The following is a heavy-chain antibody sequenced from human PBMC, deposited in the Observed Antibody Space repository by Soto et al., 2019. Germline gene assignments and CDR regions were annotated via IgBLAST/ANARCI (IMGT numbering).Heavy chain of an antibody. V-gene: IGHV5-51*01. Sequence: ELLKDWSSGSEYLCKNRWIGWMSQKPGKGLEWLGIIYPGDSNTRYSPSFQGQVTISADRSTNTAYLQWSSLKASDTAIYYCARMLTDCGGNSGFDFLGRGTLVTVSS. J-gene: IGHJ4*02. D-gene: IGHD2-21*02. CDR3: ARMLTDCGGNSGFDF. CDR2: IYPGDSNT. CDR1: EYLCKNRW.